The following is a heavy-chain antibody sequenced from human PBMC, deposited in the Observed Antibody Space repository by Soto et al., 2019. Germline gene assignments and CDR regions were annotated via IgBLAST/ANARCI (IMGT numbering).Heavy chain of an antibody. CDR2: IYHSGST. V-gene: IGHV4-30-2*01. Sequence: SETLSLTCAVSGGSISSGGYSWSWIRQPPGKGLEWIGYIYHSGSTYYNPSLKSRVTISVDRSKNQFSLKLSSVTAADTAVYYCARSSISSWYGPNWFDPWGHGTLVTVSS. CDR1: GGSISSGGYS. J-gene: IGHJ5*02. D-gene: IGHD6-13*01. CDR3: ARSSISSWYGPNWFDP.